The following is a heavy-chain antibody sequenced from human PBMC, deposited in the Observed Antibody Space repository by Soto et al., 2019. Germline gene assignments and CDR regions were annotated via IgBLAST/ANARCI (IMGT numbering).Heavy chain of an antibody. Sequence: PGGSLRLSWSASGFIFNKYAMNWARQAPGKGLEYVGFISSNGGSTYYADSVKGRFSISRDTSKNTLYLQMSSLSGEDTAVYYCVFPGGGYCSSTSCNYHYYGLDAWGQGTTVTVSS. D-gene: IGHD2-2*01. CDR3: VFPGGGYCSSTSCNYHYYGLDA. CDR1: GFIFNKYA. CDR2: ISSNGGST. J-gene: IGHJ6*02. V-gene: IGHV3-64D*06.